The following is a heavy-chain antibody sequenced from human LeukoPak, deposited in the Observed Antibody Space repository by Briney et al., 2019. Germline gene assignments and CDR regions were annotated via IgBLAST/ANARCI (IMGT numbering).Heavy chain of an antibody. CDR3: ARIDELQGLSAGMPY. D-gene: IGHD3-10*02. Sequence: SETLSLTCNVSGGSISSSGYYWGWIRQPPGKGLEWIESIYYSGSTNYNPSLKSRVTISVDTSKNEFSLKLSSVTAADTAVYYCARIDELQGLSAGMPYWGQGTLVTVSS. V-gene: IGHV4-39*07. J-gene: IGHJ4*02. CDR2: IYYSGST. CDR1: GGSISSSGYY.